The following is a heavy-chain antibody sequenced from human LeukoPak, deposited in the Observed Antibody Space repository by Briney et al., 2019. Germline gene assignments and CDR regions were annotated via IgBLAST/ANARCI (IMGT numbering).Heavy chain of an antibody. CDR2: IYPGDFDT. CDR3: ARHAARSSSWPNWFDP. V-gene: IGHV5-51*01. Sequence: GESLKISCKGSGYSFTSYWIGWVRQMPGKGLEWMGIIYPGDFDTRYSPSFQGQVTISADKSISTAYLQWSSLKASDTAMYYCARHAARSSSWPNWFDPWGQGTLVTVSS. J-gene: IGHJ5*02. D-gene: IGHD6-13*01. CDR1: GYSFTSYW.